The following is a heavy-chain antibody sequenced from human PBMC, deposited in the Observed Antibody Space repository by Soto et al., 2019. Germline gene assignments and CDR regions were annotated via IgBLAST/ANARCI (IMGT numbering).Heavy chain of an antibody. V-gene: IGHV3-30*18. CDR3: AKDFKVSGSHYGTLNYYYGMDV. CDR2: ISYDGYLK. CDR1: GFTFSTYG. Sequence: GGSLRLSCAASGFTFSTYGMQWVRQAPGKGLEWVAVISYDGYLKYYVDAVKGRFTIARDNSKNTLFLEMNSLRVEDTAVYFCAKDFKVSGSHYGTLNYYYGMDVWGQGTTVTVSS. J-gene: IGHJ6*02. D-gene: IGHD3-10*01.